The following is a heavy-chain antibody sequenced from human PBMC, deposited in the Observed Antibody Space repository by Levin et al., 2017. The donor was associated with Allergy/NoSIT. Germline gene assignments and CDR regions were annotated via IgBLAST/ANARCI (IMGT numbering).Heavy chain of an antibody. CDR3: ARRASGKDWFDP. CDR1: ADSISNTDYY. CDR2: ISYTGRT. D-gene: IGHD1-14*01. Sequence: SQTLSLTCTISADSISNTDYYWGWIRQPPGKGLEWLASISYTGRTYYNPSLRSRVTISVDTSKNQFSLKVRSVTAADTAVYYCARRASGKDWFDPWGQGTLVTVSS. V-gene: IGHV4-39*01. J-gene: IGHJ5*02.